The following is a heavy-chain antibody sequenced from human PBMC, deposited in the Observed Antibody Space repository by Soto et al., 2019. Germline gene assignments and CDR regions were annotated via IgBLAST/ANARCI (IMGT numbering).Heavy chain of an antibody. V-gene: IGHV1-18*01. J-gene: IGHJ6*02. CDR3: ARDIESVTAKHFFYYYAMDV. D-gene: IGHD2-8*01. CDR2: VSANNGHT. Sequence: AAVKVSCKASGFTFSNYGLNWVRQTPGQGLEWMGWVSANNGHTNYAQNLQGRVSMTTDTSTSTAYMELRGLTFDDTAVYYCARDIESVTAKHFFYYYAMDVWGQGTTVTVSS. CDR1: GFTFSNYG.